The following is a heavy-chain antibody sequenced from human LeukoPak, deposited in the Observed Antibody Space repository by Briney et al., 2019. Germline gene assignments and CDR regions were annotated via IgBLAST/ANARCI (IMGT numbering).Heavy chain of an antibody. Sequence: GGSLRLSCAASGFTFSNYWMSWVRQAPGKGLKWVANIKEDGSEKYYADSVKGRFTISRDNAKNSLNLQMNSLRAEDTAIYYCAKGGWLEYWGQGTLVTVSS. J-gene: IGHJ4*02. D-gene: IGHD6-19*01. V-gene: IGHV3-7*05. CDR1: GFTFSNYW. CDR2: IKEDGSEK. CDR3: AKGGWLEY.